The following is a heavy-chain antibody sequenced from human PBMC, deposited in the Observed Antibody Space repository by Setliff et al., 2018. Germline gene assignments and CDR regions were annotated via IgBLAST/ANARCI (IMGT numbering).Heavy chain of an antibody. D-gene: IGHD3-3*01. J-gene: IGHJ4*02. CDR2: IIPILETT. CDR3: ARWNGSGYFYY. Sequence: SVKVSCKVSGGAFSNYGLTWVRQAPGQGLVWMGRIIPILETTNYAQNFQGRVSITADESTRTVYMELSRLTFEDTAVYYCARWNGSGYFYYWGQGTWVTVSS. V-gene: IGHV1-69*11. CDR1: GGAFSNYG.